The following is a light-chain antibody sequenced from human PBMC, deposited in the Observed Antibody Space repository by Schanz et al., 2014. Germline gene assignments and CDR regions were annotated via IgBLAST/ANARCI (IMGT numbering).Light chain of an antibody. CDR3: QQYGSSPRT. CDR1: QSISNN. V-gene: IGKV3-20*01. J-gene: IGKJ5*01. CDR2: GPS. Sequence: EILMTQSPATLSVSPGERATLSCRASQSISNNLAWYQQKPGQAPRLLIYGPSSRATGIPDRFSGSGSGTDFTLTISRLEPEDFAVYYCQQYGSSPRTFGQGTRLEIK.